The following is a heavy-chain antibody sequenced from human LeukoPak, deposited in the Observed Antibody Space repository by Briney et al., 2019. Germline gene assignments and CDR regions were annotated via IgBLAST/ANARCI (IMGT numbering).Heavy chain of an antibody. J-gene: IGHJ4*02. D-gene: IGHD3-3*01. CDR2: IYYSGST. V-gene: IGHV4-31*03. CDR3: ARRDHWSGYYY. Sequence: SETLSLTCTVSGGSISSGGYYWSWIRQHPGKGLEWIGYIYYSGSTYYNPSLKSRVTISVDTSKNQFSLKLSSVTAADTAVYYCARRDHWSGYYYRGQGTLVTVSS. CDR1: GGSISSGGYY.